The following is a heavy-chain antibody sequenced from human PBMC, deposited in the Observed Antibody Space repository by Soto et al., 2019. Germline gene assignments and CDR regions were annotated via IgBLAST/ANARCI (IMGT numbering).Heavy chain of an antibody. Sequence: QVQLVESGGGVVQPGRSLRLSCAASGFTCSTYAMHWVRQAQGKGLEWVAVISYDGSNKYYADSVKGRFTMSRYNSKNPLCLQMNSLGAEDPDVYYCARDKSPYSSGWHNRHLDYWGQGTLVTVSS. CDR1: GFTCSTYA. D-gene: IGHD6-19*01. J-gene: IGHJ4*02. V-gene: IGHV3-30-3*01. CDR2: ISYDGSNK. CDR3: ARDKSPYSSGWHNRHLDY.